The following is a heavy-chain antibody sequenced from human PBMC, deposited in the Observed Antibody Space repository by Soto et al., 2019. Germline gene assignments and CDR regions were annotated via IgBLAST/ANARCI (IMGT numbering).Heavy chain of an antibody. CDR2: IGTAGDT. D-gene: IGHD3-16*01. Sequence: EVQLVESGGDLVQPGGSLRLSCAASGFTFSSYDFHWVRQATGKGLEWVSGIGTAGDTYYAGSVKGRFIMSRENAKNSVYLQMNSLRAGDTAVYYCTGGADGFDYWGQGTLVTVSS. CDR1: GFTFSSYD. V-gene: IGHV3-13*01. J-gene: IGHJ4*02. CDR3: TGGADGFDY.